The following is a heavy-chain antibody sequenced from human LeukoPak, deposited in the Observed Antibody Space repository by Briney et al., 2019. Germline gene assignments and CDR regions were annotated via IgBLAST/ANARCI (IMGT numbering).Heavy chain of an antibody. V-gene: IGHV3-23*01. J-gene: IGHJ3*02. CDR1: GFTFDNFA. Sequence: GGSLRLSCAASGFTFDNFAVSWVRQAPGKGLEWVSAISGSGGSTYYADSVKGRFTISRDNSKNTLYLQMNSLRAEDTAVYYCAKSPAVDAAFDIWGQGTMVTVSS. D-gene: IGHD4-23*01. CDR3: AKSPAVDAAFDI. CDR2: ISGSGGST.